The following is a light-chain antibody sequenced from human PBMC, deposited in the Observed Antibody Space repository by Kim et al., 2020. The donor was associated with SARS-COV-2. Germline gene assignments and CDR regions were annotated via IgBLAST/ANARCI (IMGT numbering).Light chain of an antibody. CDR3: QQYSSSPAT. CDR2: GAS. CDR1: QGVSSNY. Sequence: SPGERATLSGRASQGVSSNYLAWYQQKPGQAPRLLIYGASSRATGIPVRFSGSGSGTDFTLTITRLEPEDFAVYYCQQYSSSPATFGQGTKVDIK. V-gene: IGKV3-20*01. J-gene: IGKJ1*01.